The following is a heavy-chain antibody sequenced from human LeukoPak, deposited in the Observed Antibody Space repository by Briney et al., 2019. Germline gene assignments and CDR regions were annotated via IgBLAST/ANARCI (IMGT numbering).Heavy chain of an antibody. CDR2: IIPIFGTA. CDR3: ARELGYCSSTSCFYYYGMDV. V-gene: IGHV1-69*13. Sequence: SVKVSCKASGGTFSSYAISWVRQAPGQGLEWMGGIIPIFGTANYAQKFQGRVTITADESTNTAYMELSSLRSEDTAVYYCARELGYCSSTSCFYYYGMDVWGQGTTVTVSS. CDR1: GGTFSSYA. D-gene: IGHD2-2*01. J-gene: IGHJ6*02.